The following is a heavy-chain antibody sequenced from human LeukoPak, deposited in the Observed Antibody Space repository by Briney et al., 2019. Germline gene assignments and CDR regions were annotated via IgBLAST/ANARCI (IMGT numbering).Heavy chain of an antibody. Sequence: GGSLRLSCSASGFTFSSYAMHWVRQAPGKGLEWVSTIGSISNNYKYYADSVKGRFTISRDNAKNSLYLQMNSLGAEDTAVYFCARGTNWSPLDFDFWGQGTQVTVSS. CDR3: ARGTNWSPLDFDF. J-gene: IGHJ4*02. V-gene: IGHV3-21*01. CDR1: GFTFSSYA. D-gene: IGHD3-3*01. CDR2: IGSISNNYK.